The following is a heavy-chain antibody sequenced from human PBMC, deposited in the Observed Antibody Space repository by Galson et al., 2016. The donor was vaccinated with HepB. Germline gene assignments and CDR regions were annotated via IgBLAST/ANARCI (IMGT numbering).Heavy chain of an antibody. V-gene: IGHV5-51*01. CDR2: IYLGDSDT. J-gene: IGHJ4*02. Sequence: QSGAEVKKPGESLKISCKGSGYSFPSYWIGWVRQMPGKGLEWMGIIYLGDSDTKYSPSFQGQVTFSVDKSIRTAYPQWRSLKASDSAMYFCARRLLRPFGRSDQYQFDFWGQGTLVTVSS. D-gene: IGHD3-9*01. CDR3: ARRLLRPFGRSDQYQFDF. CDR1: GYSFPSYW.